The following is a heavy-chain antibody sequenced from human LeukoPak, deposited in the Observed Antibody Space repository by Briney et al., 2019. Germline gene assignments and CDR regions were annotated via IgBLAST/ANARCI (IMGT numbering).Heavy chain of an antibody. CDR3: AKSPSYGDLSGNYFDY. Sequence: PGGSLRLSCAASGFTFSSYGMHWVRQAPGKGLEWVAVISYDGSNKYYADSVKGRFTISRDNSKNTLYLQMNSLRAEDTAVYYCAKSPSYGDLSGNYFDYWGQGTLVTVSS. CDR2: ISYDGSNK. D-gene: IGHD4-17*01. CDR1: GFTFSSYG. V-gene: IGHV3-30*18. J-gene: IGHJ4*02.